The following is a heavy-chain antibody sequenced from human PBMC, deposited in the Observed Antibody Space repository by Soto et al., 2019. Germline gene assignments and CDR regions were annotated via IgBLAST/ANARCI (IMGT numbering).Heavy chain of an antibody. CDR3: ARGGYYDSSGYFDY. D-gene: IGHD3-22*01. CDR1: GGSISIGGYS. Sequence: PSETLSLTCSVSGGSISIGGYSWIWIRQPPGKGLEWIGYIYHSGSTYYNPSLKSRVTISVDRSKNQFSLKLSSVTAADTAVYYCARGGYYDSSGYFDYWGQGTLVTVSS. V-gene: IGHV4-30-2*01. CDR2: IYHSGST. J-gene: IGHJ4*02.